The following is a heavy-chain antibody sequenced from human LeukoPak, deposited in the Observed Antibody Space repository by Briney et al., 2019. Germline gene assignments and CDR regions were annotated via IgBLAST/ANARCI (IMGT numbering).Heavy chain of an antibody. J-gene: IGHJ3*02. CDR2: INSDGKMT. CDR1: GFTFSSYW. CDR3: ARVGSTDSPHAFDI. Sequence: GGSLRLSCAASGFTFSSYWMDWARQAPGKGLVWVSGINSDGKMTRYAESVKGRFTISRDNAKNTLYLQMNSLRAEDTSVYYCARVGSTDSPHAFDIWGQGTMVTVSS. V-gene: IGHV3-74*01. D-gene: IGHD2-21*02.